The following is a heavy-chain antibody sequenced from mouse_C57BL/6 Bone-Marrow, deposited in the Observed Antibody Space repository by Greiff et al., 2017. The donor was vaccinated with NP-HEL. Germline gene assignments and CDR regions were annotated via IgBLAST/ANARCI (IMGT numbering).Heavy chain of an antibody. CDR2: INPYNGGT. D-gene: IGHD1-1*01. CDR1: GYTFTDYY. CDR3: AGPHYYGSSYEDY. Sequence: VQLQQSGPVLVKPGASVKMSCKASGYTFTDYYMNWVKQSHGKSLEWIGVINPYNGGTSYNQKFKGKATLTVDKSSSTAYMELNSLTSEDSAVYYCAGPHYYGSSYEDYWGQGTTLTVSS. V-gene: IGHV1-19*01. J-gene: IGHJ2*01.